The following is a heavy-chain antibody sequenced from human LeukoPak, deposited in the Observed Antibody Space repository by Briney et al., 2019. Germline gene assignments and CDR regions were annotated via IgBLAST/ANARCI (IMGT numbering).Heavy chain of an antibody. CDR1: DGSISSYY. V-gene: IGHV4-59*08. CDR3: ARVFSGSGSYLDYDAFDI. J-gene: IGHJ3*02. D-gene: IGHD3-10*01. CDR2: IYYSGST. Sequence: SETLSLTCTVSDGSISSYYWNWIRQPPGKGLEWIGYIYYSGSTNYNPSLKSRVTISLDTSKNQFSLKLSSVTAADTAVYYCARVFSGSGSYLDYDAFDIWGQGTMVTVSS.